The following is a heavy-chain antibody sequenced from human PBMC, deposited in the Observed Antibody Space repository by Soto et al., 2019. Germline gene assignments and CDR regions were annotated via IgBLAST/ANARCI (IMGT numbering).Heavy chain of an antibody. D-gene: IGHD5-12*01. J-gene: IGHJ6*02. V-gene: IGHV3-15*07. CDR2: IKSKTDGGTT. CDR3: TTDNPLVATILYYYYGMDV. CDR1: GFTFSNAW. Sequence: GGSLRLSCAASGFTFSNAWMNWVRQAPGKGLEWVGRIKSKTDGGTTDYAAPVKGRFTISRDDSKNTLYLQMNSLKTEDTAVYYCTTDNPLVATILYYYYGMDVWGQGTTVTVSS.